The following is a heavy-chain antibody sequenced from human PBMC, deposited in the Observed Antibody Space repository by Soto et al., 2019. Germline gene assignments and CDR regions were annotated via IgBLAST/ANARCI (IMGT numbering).Heavy chain of an antibody. CDR2: INSDGSST. V-gene: IGHV3-74*01. J-gene: IGHJ3*02. D-gene: IGHD2-2*01. CDR1: GFTFSSYW. Sequence: GGSLRLSCAASGFTFSSYWMHWVGQALGKGLVWVSRINSDGSSTSYADSVKGRFTISRDNAKNTLYLQMNSLRAEDTAVYYCARGMYRRSDAFAIWARGTMVTVSS. CDR3: ARGMYRRSDAFAI.